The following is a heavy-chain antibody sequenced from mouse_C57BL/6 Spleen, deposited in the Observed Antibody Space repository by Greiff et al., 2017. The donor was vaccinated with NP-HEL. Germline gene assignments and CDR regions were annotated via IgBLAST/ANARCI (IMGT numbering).Heavy chain of an antibody. CDR3: ARDRGYYGSSYWYFDV. CDR1: GYSITSGYD. V-gene: IGHV3-1*01. J-gene: IGHJ1*03. Sequence: EVQVVESGPGMVKPSQSLSLTCTVTGYSITSGYDWHWIRHFPGNKLEWMGYISYSGSTNYNPSLKSRISITHDTSKNHFFLKLNSVTTEDTATYYCARDRGYYGSSYWYFDVWGTGTTVTVSS. D-gene: IGHD1-1*01. CDR2: ISYSGST.